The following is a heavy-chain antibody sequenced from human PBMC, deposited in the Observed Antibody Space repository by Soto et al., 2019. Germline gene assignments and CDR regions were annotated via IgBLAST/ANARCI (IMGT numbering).Heavy chain of an antibody. D-gene: IGHD4-17*01. CDR1: GGTFSSYT. CDR2: IIPILGIA. V-gene: IGHV1-69*08. J-gene: IGHJ4*02. CDR3: ARDQGEETDYGAHQNHY. Sequence: QVQLVQSGAEVKKPGSSVKVSCKASGGTFSSYTISWVRQAPGQGLEWMGRIIPILGIANYAQKFQGRVTITADKSTSTAYMELSSLRSEDTAVYYCARDQGEETDYGAHQNHYWGQGTLVTVSS.